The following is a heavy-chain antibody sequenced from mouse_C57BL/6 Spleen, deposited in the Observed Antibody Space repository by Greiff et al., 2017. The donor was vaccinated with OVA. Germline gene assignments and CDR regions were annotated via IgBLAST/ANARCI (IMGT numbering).Heavy chain of an antibody. D-gene: IGHD1-1*01. CDR3: ARDGSRYFDV. CDR2: INPYNGDT. V-gene: IGHV1-20*01. Sequence: QLQQSGPELVKPGDSVKISCKASGYSFPGYFMNWVMQSHGKSLEWIGRINPYNGDTFYNQKFKGKATLTVDKSSSTAHMELRSLTSEDSAVYYCARDGSRYFDVWGTGTTVTVSS. CDR1: GYSFPGYF. J-gene: IGHJ1*03.